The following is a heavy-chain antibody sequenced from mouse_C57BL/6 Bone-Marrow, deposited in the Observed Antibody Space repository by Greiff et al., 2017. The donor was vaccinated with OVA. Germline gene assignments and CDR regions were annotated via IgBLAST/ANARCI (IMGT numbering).Heavy chain of an antibody. CDR3: AKKNYYGSSYWYFDV. J-gene: IGHJ1*03. V-gene: IGHV2-5*01. D-gene: IGHD1-1*01. Sequence: QVQLKQSGPGLVQPSQSLSITCTVSGFSLTSYGVHWVRQSPGKGLEWLGVIWRGGSTDYNAAFMSRLSITKDNSKSQVFFKMNSLQADDTAIYYCAKKNYYGSSYWYFDVWGTGTTVTVSS. CDR1: GFSLTSYG. CDR2: IWRGGST.